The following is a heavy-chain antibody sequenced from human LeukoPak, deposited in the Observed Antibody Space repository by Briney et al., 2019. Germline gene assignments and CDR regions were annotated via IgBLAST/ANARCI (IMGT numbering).Heavy chain of an antibody. CDR1: GDSVSSNSAT. CDR3: ARGRWNYVWFDY. CDR2: TYYRSKWFN. V-gene: IGHV6-1*01. Sequence: SQTLSLTCAISGDSVSSNSATWNWIRQSPSRGLEWLGRTYYRSKWFNDYAISVKSRITINPDTSKSQFSLNLSSVTAADTAVYFCARGRWNYVWFDYWGQGTLVTVSS. D-gene: IGHD1-7*01. J-gene: IGHJ4*02.